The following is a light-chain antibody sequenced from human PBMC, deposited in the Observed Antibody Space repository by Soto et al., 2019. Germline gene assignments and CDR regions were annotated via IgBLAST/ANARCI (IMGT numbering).Light chain of an antibody. CDR1: TGAVTSGYY. CDR3: LLYYGGAGV. Sequence: QAVVTQEPSLTVSPGGTVTLTCASSTGAVTSGYYPNWFQQKPGQAPGALIYSTSNKHSWTPARFSGSLLGGKAALTLSGVQPEDEAEYYCLLYYGGAGVFGGGTKVTVL. J-gene: IGLJ2*01. CDR2: STS. V-gene: IGLV7-43*01.